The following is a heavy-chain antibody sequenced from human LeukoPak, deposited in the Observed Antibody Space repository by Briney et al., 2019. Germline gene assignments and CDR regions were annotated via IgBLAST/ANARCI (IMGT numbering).Heavy chain of an antibody. J-gene: IGHJ4*02. D-gene: IGHD3-10*01. CDR2: ISYDGSNK. Sequence: PGGSLRLSCAASGFAFSSYGMHWVRQAPGKGLEWVAVISYDGSNKYYADSVKGRFTISRDNSKNTLYLQMNSLRAEDTAVYYCAKGTLYGSVPLDYWGQGTLVTVSS. V-gene: IGHV3-30*18. CDR1: GFAFSSYG. CDR3: AKGTLYGSVPLDY.